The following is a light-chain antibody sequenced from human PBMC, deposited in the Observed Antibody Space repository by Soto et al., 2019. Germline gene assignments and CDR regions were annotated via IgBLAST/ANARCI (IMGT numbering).Light chain of an antibody. Sequence: QSALTQPASVSGSRGQSITISCTGTSSDVGGYNYVSWYQQHPGKAPKLMIYDVSNRPSGVSNRFSGSTSGNTASLTISGLQAEDEADYYCSSYTSSSTLLYVFGTGTKVTVL. V-gene: IGLV2-14*01. CDR2: DVS. CDR3: SSYTSSSTLLYV. J-gene: IGLJ1*01. CDR1: SSDVGGYNY.